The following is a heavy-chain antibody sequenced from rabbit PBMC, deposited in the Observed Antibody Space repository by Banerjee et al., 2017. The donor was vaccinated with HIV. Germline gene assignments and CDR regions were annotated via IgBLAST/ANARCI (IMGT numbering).Heavy chain of an antibody. CDR1: GFSLSSYA. CDR3: ARVGYTYGDGGDGYSKWGL. D-gene: IGHD6-1*01. Sequence: QSLEESGGDLVKPGASLTLSCKASGFSLSSYAMSWVRQAPGKGLEWIGYIDPVFGSTYYASWVNGRFTISSHNAQNTLYLQLNSLTAADTATYFCARVGYTYGDGGDGYSKWGLWGPGTLVTVS. CDR2: IDPVFGST. V-gene: IGHV1S7*01. J-gene: IGHJ4*01.